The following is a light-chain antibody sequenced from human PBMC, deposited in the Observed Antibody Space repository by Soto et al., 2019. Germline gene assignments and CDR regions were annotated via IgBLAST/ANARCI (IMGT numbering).Light chain of an antibody. V-gene: IGLV2-14*01. CDR3: SSYTSSGHFV. CDR1: SSDVGGYDY. CDR2: DVS. Sequence: QSPLTPPASVSGSPGQAITISCTGTSSDVGGYDYVSWYQHYPGKAPKLMIHDVSNRPSGVSNRFSGSKSGDTASLTISGLQAEDEADYYCSSYTSSGHFVFGTGTKVTVL. J-gene: IGLJ1*01.